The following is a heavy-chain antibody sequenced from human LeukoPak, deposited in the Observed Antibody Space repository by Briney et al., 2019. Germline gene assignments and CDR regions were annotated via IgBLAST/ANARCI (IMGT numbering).Heavy chain of an antibody. CDR1: GFTFSSYS. J-gene: IGHJ4*02. D-gene: IGHD3-22*01. CDR2: ITSYSSTV. Sequence: GGSLRLSCAASGFTFSSYSMNWVRQSPGKGLEWVSYITSYSSTVYYADSVKGRFTISRDNAKNSLYLQMNSLRSDDTAVYYCARDRNYYDSSGYSHWGQGTLVTVSS. CDR3: ARDRNYYDSSGYSH. V-gene: IGHV3-48*01.